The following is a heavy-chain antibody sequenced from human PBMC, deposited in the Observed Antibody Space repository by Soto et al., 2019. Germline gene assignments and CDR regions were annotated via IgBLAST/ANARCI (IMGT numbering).Heavy chain of an antibody. CDR2: IDIGGNT. CDR3: ARGRGSTGYLGREHYFDY. V-gene: IGHV3-66*01. D-gene: IGHD2-2*01. Sequence: EVQVVESGGGLVQPGGSLRLSGAASGFSVTNNYMNWVRQAPGKGLEWVSTIDIGGNTYYADSVKDRFTICRDNSRNTLYLHMDSLRAEDTAVYYCARGRGSTGYLGREHYFDYWGQGTLVTVSP. CDR1: GFSVTNNY. J-gene: IGHJ4*02.